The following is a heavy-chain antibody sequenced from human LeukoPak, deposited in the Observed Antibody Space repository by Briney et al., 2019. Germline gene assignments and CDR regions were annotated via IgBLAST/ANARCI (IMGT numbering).Heavy chain of an antibody. CDR3: ARNIAAAAPYYFDY. Sequence: PSGTLSLTCSVSGYAISSGYFWGWIRQPPGKGLEWIGTIYHSGSTYYNPSLKSRVTISVDTSKNHFSLKLTSVTAADTAVYYCARNIAAAAPYYFDYWGQGTLVTVSP. CDR2: IYHSGST. V-gene: IGHV4-38-2*02. CDR1: GYAISSGYF. D-gene: IGHD6-13*01. J-gene: IGHJ4*02.